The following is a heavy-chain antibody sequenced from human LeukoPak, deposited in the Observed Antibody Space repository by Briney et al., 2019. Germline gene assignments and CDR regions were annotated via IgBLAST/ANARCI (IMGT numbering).Heavy chain of an antibody. CDR3: RRGLAAAESRDY. V-gene: IGHV3-15*01. D-gene: IGHD6-13*01. CDR2: IKSKTDGGTT. CDR1: GFTFSNAW. J-gene: IGHJ4*02. Sequence: GGSLRLSCAASGFTFSNAWMSWVRQAPGKGLEWVGRIKSKTDGGTTDYAAPVKGRFTISRDDSKNTLYLQMNSLKTEDTAVYYCRRGLAAAESRDYWGQGTLVTVSS.